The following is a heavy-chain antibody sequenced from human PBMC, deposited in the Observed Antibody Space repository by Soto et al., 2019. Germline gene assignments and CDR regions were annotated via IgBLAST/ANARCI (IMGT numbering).Heavy chain of an antibody. Sequence: GGSLRLSCAASGFTFSTYYMSWVRQAPGKGLEWVANIKQDGSEKYYVDSVKGRFTISRDNSKNTLYLQMNSLRAEDTAVYYCAKAPTETLNWFDPWGQGTLVTVS. J-gene: IGHJ5*02. CDR1: GFTFSTYY. CDR2: IKQDGSEK. D-gene: IGHD1-26*01. V-gene: IGHV3-7*01. CDR3: AKAPTETLNWFDP.